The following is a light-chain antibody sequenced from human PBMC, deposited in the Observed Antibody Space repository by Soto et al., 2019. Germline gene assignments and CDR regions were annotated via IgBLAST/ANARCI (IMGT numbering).Light chain of an antibody. CDR1: RGIGNA. V-gene: IGKV1-27*01. CDR2: SAS. Sequence: DIQMTQSPSSLSASVGDRVTITCRPSRGIGNALAWYQQKPGTVPKLLIHSASTVQSGVPSRFSGSGSGTDFTLTISSLQPEDVASYYCQKYDSAPTFGPGTKVDIK. CDR3: QKYDSAPT. J-gene: IGKJ1*01.